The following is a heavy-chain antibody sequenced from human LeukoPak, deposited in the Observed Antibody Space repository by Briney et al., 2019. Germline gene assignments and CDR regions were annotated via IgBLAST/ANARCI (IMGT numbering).Heavy chain of an antibody. Sequence: PGRSLRLSCAASGFTFSTYAIYWVRQAPGKGLEWASVISASGTDTYYADSVKGRFTISRDNSQNTLYLHMNSLRAEDTAVYYCAKDQTAAVGQLDYWGQGTVVTVSS. V-gene: IGHV3-23*01. CDR2: ISASGTDT. CDR1: GFTFSTYA. J-gene: IGHJ4*02. CDR3: AKDQTAAVGQLDY. D-gene: IGHD6-13*01.